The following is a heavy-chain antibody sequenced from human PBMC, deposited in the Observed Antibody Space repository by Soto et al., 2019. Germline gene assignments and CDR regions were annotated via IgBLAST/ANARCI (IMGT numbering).Heavy chain of an antibody. CDR1: GFIFSSYG. Sequence: GESLKISCAASGFIFSSYGMNWVRQAPGKGLEWVSYISSGSGNILYADSVKGRFTISRDNAKNSLYLQMNSLRAEDTAVYYCARTYGTGSLNWFDPWGQGTLVTVSS. CDR2: ISSGSGNI. D-gene: IGHD3-10*01. J-gene: IGHJ5*02. V-gene: IGHV3-48*04. CDR3: ARTYGTGSLNWFDP.